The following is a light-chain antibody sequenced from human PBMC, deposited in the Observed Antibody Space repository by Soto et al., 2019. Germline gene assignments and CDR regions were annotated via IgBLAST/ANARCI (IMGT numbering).Light chain of an antibody. Sequence: QSVLTQPASVSGSPGQSITISCTGTSGDIGAYNFVSWYQQHPGKAPKLMLYDVNIRPSGVSNRFSGSKSGNTASLTISGLQAEDEANYYCTSWTTSTTMIFGGGTKVT. CDR3: TSWTTSTTMI. J-gene: IGLJ2*01. CDR2: DVN. V-gene: IGLV2-14*03. CDR1: SGDIGAYNF.